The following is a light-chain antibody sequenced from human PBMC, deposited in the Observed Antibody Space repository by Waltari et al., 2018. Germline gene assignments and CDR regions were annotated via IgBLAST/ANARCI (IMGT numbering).Light chain of an antibody. CDR1: AHSNQS. J-gene: IGLJ2*01. V-gene: IGLV3-25*03. Sequence: SSELTQPPSVSVSPGQTARITCFGDAHSNQSIYWYQQKPGPTPVFVVYKYTERAFGIPDRFSGSNSGTTVTLTISGVQAEDEADFYCQSTDRRGTSVVFGGGTRLTVL. CDR2: KYT. CDR3: QSTDRRGTSVV.